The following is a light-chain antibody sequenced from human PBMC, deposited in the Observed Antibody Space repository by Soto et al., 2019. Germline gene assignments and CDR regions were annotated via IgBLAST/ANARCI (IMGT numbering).Light chain of an antibody. CDR1: HTISSN. CDR3: LQTYSVPWS. Sequence: DIQMTQSPSSLSASIGDRVTITCRASHTISSNLNWYQKKPGKAPQLLIYAASSVPSGVPPRFSGRGSWTEFTLTVSSLQSEDFATYYCLQTYSVPWSFGHGTKVEIK. J-gene: IGKJ1*01. CDR2: AAS. V-gene: IGKV1-39*01.